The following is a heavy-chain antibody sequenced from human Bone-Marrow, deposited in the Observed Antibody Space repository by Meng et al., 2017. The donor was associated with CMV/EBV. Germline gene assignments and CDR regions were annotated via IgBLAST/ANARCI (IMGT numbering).Heavy chain of an antibody. J-gene: IGHJ4*02. CDR3: ARVALVGVTAPFDY. CDR1: GFTFSSHT. D-gene: IGHD1-26*01. V-gene: IGHV3-64*02. Sequence: GESPKISCAASGFTFSSHTMQWVRQAPGKGLEYVSGISSNGGTTYYADSVKGKFTISRDNSKNTLYLQMGSLRPEDMAVYYCARVALVGVTAPFDYWGQGTLVTVSS. CDR2: ISSNGGTT.